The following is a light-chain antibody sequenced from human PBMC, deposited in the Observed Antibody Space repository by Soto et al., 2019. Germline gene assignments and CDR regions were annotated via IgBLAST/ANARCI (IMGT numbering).Light chain of an antibody. CDR1: QSVSSP. J-gene: IGKJ5*01. V-gene: IGKV3-15*01. CDR3: QQYNNWPSIP. Sequence: EIVRTQFPATLSVSLGETATLACGASQSVSSPLRWYQKKPGQAPRLLIYGASTRAPGTPARVSGSGYGTEFTLTLTSLPSEDFAVYYCQQYNNWPSIPFGHGTRLEI. CDR2: GAS.